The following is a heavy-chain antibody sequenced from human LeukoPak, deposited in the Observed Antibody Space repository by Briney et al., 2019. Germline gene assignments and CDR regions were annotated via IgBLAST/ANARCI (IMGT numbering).Heavy chain of an antibody. CDR2: IYSGGNT. J-gene: IGHJ4*02. D-gene: IGHD4-17*01. Sequence: PGGSLRLSCAASGFTVSINYMSWVRQAPGKGLEWVSVIYSGGNTYYADSAKGRFTISRDNSKNTPYLQMNSLRAEDTAVYYCARTLVTSTEDYFDYWGQGTLVTVSS. V-gene: IGHV3-66*01. CDR3: ARTLVTSTEDYFDY. CDR1: GFTVSINY.